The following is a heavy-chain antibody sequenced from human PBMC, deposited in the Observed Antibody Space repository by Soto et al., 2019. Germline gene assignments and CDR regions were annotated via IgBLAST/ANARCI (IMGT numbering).Heavy chain of an antibody. J-gene: IGHJ4*02. V-gene: IGHV3-30-3*01. D-gene: IGHD5-18*01. CDR3: ARDLGEGSYGPGDY. Sequence: GGSLRLSCAASGFTFISYAMHWGRQAPGKGLEWVAVISYDGSNKYYADSVKGRFTISRDNSKNTLYLQMNSLRAEDTAVYYCARDLGEGSYGPGDYWGQGTLVTVSS. CDR2: ISYDGSNK. CDR1: GFTFISYA.